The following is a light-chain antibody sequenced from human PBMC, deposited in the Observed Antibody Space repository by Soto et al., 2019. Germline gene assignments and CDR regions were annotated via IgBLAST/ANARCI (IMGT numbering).Light chain of an antibody. V-gene: IGKV3-11*01. CDR3: QQRSDWPLT. J-gene: IGKJ5*01. Sequence: EILLTQSPATLSLSPGEISTLSCRASQNVANYLDWYQQKPGQAPRLLIYESSNRATGIAARFSGSGSETDFTLTISSLEPEDFAVYYCQQRSDWPLTFGQGTRLEI. CDR2: ESS. CDR1: QNVANY.